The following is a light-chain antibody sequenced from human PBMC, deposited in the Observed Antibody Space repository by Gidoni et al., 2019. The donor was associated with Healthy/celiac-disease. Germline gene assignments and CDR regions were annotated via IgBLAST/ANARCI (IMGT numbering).Light chain of an antibody. Sequence: DIQMTQSPSSLSASVGDRVTITCRASRSISSYLNWYQQKPGKAPKLLIYAASSLQSGVPSRFSGSGSGTDFTLTISSLQPEDFATYYCQQSYSTPPLFTFGPGTKVDIK. CDR2: AAS. CDR1: RSISSY. V-gene: IGKV1-39*01. J-gene: IGKJ3*01. CDR3: QQSYSTPPLFT.